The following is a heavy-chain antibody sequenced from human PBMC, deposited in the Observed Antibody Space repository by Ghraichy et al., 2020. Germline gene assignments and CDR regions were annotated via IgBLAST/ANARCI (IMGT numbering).Heavy chain of an antibody. CDR2: ISGSGGST. D-gene: IGHD2-2*01. Sequence: GGSLRLSCAASGFTFSSYAMSWVRQAPGKGLEWVSAISGSGGSTYYADSVKGRFTISRDNSKNTLYLQMNSLRAEDTAVYYCAKDRPAGSFSLRPSYFDYWGQGTLVTVSS. CDR3: AKDRPAGSFSLRPSYFDY. V-gene: IGHV3-23*01. CDR1: GFTFSSYA. J-gene: IGHJ4*02.